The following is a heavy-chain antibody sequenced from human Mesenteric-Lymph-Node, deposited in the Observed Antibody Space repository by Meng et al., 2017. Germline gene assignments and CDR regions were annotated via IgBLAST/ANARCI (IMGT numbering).Heavy chain of an antibody. J-gene: IGHJ4*01. CDR1: GYSFTSYW. CDR3: ARPSSYGGNSRLDD. D-gene: IGHD4-23*01. V-gene: IGHV5-51*01. Sequence: KVSCKGSGYSFTSYWIGWVRQMPGKGLEWMGIIYPGDSDTRYSPSFQGQVTISADKSISTTYLQWSSLKASDTAMYYCARPSSYGGNSRLDDWGHGTRVTVAS. CDR2: IYPGDSDT.